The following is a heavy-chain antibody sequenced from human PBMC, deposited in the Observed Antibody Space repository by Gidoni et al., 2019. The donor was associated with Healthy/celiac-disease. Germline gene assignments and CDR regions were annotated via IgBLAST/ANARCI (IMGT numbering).Heavy chain of an antibody. CDR2: ISSSSSYT. D-gene: IGHD2-21*02. CDR3: ARAYCGGNCYSYSLYYFDY. J-gene: IGHJ4*02. Sequence: QVQLVESGGGLVKPGGSLRLSCAASGFPFSDYYLSWIRQAPGKGLEWVSYISSSSSYTNYADSVKGRFTISRDNAKNSLYLQMNSLRAEDTAVYYCARAYCGGNCYSYSLYYFDYWGQGTLVTVSS. V-gene: IGHV3-11*06. CDR1: GFPFSDYY.